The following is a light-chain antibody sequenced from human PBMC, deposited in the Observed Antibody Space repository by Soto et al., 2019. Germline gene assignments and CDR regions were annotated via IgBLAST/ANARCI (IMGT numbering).Light chain of an antibody. J-gene: IGKJ4*01. V-gene: IGKV1-9*01. CDR3: LQRKDYPLT. CDR1: QGISSY. Sequence: DIQLTQSPSFLSASVGDRVTITCRASQGISSYLAWFQQKPGRAPKLLVYAASTLQSGVPSRFSGSGSGTEFTLTISSLQPEDFATYYCLQRKDYPLTFGGGTKVEIK. CDR2: AAS.